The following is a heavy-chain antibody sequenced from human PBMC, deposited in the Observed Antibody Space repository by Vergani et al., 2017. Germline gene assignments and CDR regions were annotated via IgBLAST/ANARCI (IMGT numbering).Heavy chain of an antibody. J-gene: IGHJ6*02. CDR1: GFTFSSYW. CDR2: INSDGSST. CDR3: ARDAGYCINGVCLYYYGMDV. Sequence: EVQLVESGGGLVQPGGSLRLSCAASGFTFSSYWMHWVRQAPGKGLVWVSRINSDGSSTSYAASVKGRFTISRDNAKNTLYLQMNSLRAEDTAVYYCARDAGYCINGVCLYYYGMDVWGQGTTVTVSS. D-gene: IGHD2-8*01. V-gene: IGHV3-74*01.